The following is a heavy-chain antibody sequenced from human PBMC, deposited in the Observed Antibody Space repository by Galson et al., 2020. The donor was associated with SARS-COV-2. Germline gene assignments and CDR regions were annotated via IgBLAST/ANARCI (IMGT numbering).Heavy chain of an antibody. Sequence: GGSLRLSCAASGFTFNDYYMSWIRQAPGKGLEWVSYISSSSYTNYADSVKGRFPISSDNAKNSPYLQMNSLRAEDTAVYYCARESKEQYYDSWAGYYTRPQVDYWGQGTLVTVSS. CDR1: GFTFNDYY. CDR3: ARESKEQYYDSWAGYYTRPQVDY. J-gene: IGHJ4*02. CDR2: ISSSSYT. D-gene: IGHD3-9*01. V-gene: IGHV3-11*06.